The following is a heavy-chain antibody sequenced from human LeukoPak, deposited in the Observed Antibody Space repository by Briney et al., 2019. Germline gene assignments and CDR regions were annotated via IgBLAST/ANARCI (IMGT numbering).Heavy chain of an antibody. Sequence: GGSLRLSCAASGFTFSSYAMHWVRQAPGKGLEWVAVISYDGSNKYYADSVKGRFTISRDNSKNTLYLQMNSLRAEDTAVYYCARGDQYEWELLRLGYWGQGTLVTVSS. CDR3: ARGDQYEWELLRLGY. J-gene: IGHJ4*02. D-gene: IGHD1-26*01. CDR2: ISYDGSNK. V-gene: IGHV3-30-3*01. CDR1: GFTFSSYA.